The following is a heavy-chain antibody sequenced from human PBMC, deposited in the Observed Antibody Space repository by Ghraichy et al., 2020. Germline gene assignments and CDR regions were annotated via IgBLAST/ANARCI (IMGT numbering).Heavy chain of an antibody. CDR2: ISYSGGT. CDR1: GDSISSYF. CDR3: ARGGFDSSWSWFDP. V-gene: IGHV4-59*01. Sequence: SETLSLTCTVSGDSISSYFWSWIRQSPGKGLEWIGYISYSGGTNYNPSLKSRVTISVDASENQFSLKLRSVTAADTAVYYCARGGFDSSWSWFDPWGQGTLVTVSS. J-gene: IGHJ5*02. D-gene: IGHD6-13*01.